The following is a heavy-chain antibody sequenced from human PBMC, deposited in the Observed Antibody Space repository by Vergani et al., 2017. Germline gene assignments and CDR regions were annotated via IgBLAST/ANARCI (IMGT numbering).Heavy chain of an antibody. CDR2: ISSSSSYI. V-gene: IGHV3-21*05. CDR3: ARGITMVRGVTAA. Sequence: EVQLVESGGGLAQPGGSLRLSCAASGFTFSSYNMNWVRQAPGKGLEWLSYISSSSSYIYYADSVKGRFTISRDNAKNSLYLQMNSLRAEDTAVYYCARGITMVRGVTAAWGQGTLVTVSS. CDR1: GFTFSSYN. D-gene: IGHD3-10*01. J-gene: IGHJ5*02.